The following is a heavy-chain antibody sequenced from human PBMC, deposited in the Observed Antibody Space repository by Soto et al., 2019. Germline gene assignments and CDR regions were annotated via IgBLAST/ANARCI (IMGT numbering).Heavy chain of an antibody. D-gene: IGHD3-3*01. V-gene: IGHV1-69*08. J-gene: IGHJ3*02. CDR1: GGTFSSYT. Sequence: QVQLVQSGAEVKKPGSSVKVSCKASGGTFSSYTISWVRQAPGQGLEWMGRIIPILGIANYAQKFQGRVTITADKSTSTAYRELSSLRAEDTAVYYCARDRSTIFGVVITGRAFDIWGQGTMVTVSS. CDR3: ARDRSTIFGVVITGRAFDI. CDR2: IIPILGIA.